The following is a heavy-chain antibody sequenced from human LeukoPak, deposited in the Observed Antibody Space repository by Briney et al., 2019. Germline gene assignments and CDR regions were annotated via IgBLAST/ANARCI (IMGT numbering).Heavy chain of an antibody. CDR2: IIPIFGTA. J-gene: IGHJ6*03. V-gene: IGHV1-69*13. D-gene: IGHD3-10*01. CDR1: GGTFSSYA. Sequence: SVKVSCKASGGTFSSYAISWVRQAPGQGLEWTGGIIPIFGTANYAQKFQGRVTITADESTSTAYMELSSLRSEDTAVYYCARDGGTMVRGVTSSPGRYYYYYMDVWGKGTTVTVSS. CDR3: ARDGGTMVRGVTSSPGRYYYYYMDV.